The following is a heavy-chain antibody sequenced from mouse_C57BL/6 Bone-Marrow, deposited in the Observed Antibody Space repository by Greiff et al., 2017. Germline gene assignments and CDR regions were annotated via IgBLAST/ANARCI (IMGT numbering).Heavy chain of an antibody. CDR1: GFTFSDYG. J-gene: IGHJ3*01. CDR2: ISSGSSTI. V-gene: IGHV5-17*01. D-gene: IGHD2-1*01. Sequence: DVMLVESGGGLVKPGGSLKLSCAASGFTFSDYGMHWVRQAPEKGLEWVAYISSGSSTIYYADTVKGRFTISRDNAKNTLFLQMTSLRSEDTAMYYCASDGNFEGFAYWGQGTLVTVSA. CDR3: ASDGNFEGFAY.